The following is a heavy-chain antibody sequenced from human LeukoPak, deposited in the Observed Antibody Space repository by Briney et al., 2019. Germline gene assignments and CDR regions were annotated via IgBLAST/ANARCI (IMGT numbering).Heavy chain of an antibody. D-gene: IGHD1-26*01. Sequence: ASVKVSCKASGYTFTSYYMHWVRQAPGQGLEWMGRINPNSGGTNYAQKFQDRVTMTRDTSISTAYMDLSSLTSEDTALYYCARGQWVGTTQAYYLQYWGQGTLVAVSS. CDR2: INPNSGGT. CDR3: ARGQWVGTTQAYYLQY. V-gene: IGHV1-2*06. CDR1: GYTFTSYY. J-gene: IGHJ4*02.